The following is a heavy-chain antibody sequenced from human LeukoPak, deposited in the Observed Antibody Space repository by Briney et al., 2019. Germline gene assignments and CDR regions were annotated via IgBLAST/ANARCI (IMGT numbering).Heavy chain of an antibody. D-gene: IGHD6-13*01. V-gene: IGHV4-59*01. J-gene: IGHJ4*02. CDR2: IYYSGST. CDR3: ARGVEQQLENYFDY. Sequence: SETLSLTCTVSGGSISSYYWSWIRQPPGKGLEWIGYIYYSGSTNYNPSLKSRVTISADTSKNQFSLKLSSVTAADTAVYYCARGVEQQLENYFDYWGQGTLVTVSS. CDR1: GGSISSYY.